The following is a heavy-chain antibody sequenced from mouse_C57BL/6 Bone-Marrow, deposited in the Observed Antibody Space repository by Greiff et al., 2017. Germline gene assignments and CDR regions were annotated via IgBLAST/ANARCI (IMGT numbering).Heavy chain of an antibody. CDR3: TRYGYEKYY. CDR1: GYTFTDYE. CDR2: IDPETGGT. D-gene: IGHD2-2*01. V-gene: IGHV1-15*01. J-gene: IGHJ2*01. Sequence: QVQLQQSGAELVRPGASVTLSCKASGYTFTDYEMHWVKQTPVHGLEWIGAIDPETGGTAYNQKFKGKAILTADKSSSTADMVLRGLTSEDSAVYYCTRYGYEKYYWGQGTTLTVSS.